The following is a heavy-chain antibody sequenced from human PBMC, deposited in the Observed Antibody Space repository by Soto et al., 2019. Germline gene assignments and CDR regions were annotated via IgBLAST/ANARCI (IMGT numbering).Heavy chain of an antibody. J-gene: IGHJ5*02. CDR2: ISFSATAI. CDR3: ARDNGMAGSFDP. D-gene: IGHD2-8*01. CDR1: GFTFSTYS. Sequence: GGSLRLSCAASGFTFSTYSMNLVRQAPGKGLECVSYISFSATAIFYADSVRGRFTISRDNAKNSLYLQMNTLRDEDTAGYYCARDNGMAGSFDPWGQGTLVTVSS. V-gene: IGHV3-48*02.